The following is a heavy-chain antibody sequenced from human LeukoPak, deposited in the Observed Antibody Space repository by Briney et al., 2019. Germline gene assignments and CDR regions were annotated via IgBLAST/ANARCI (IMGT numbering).Heavy chain of an antibody. CDR1: GGSIGDYY. CDR2: IYASGTT. CDR3: ARGYSGSYYDY. D-gene: IGHD1-26*01. V-gene: IGHV4-4*07. J-gene: IGHJ4*02. Sequence: SETLPLTCTVSGGSIGDYYWTWIRQPAGGGLEWIGRIYASGTTTYNPSLKSRVTMSLDTSNNQFSLTLTSVTAADTAVFYCARGYSGSYYDYWGQGTLVTVSS.